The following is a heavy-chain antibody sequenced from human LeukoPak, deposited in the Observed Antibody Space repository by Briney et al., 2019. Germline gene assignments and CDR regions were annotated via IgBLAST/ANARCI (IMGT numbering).Heavy chain of an antibody. V-gene: IGHV4-34*01. CDR1: VGSFSGYY. CDR2: INHSGST. CDR3: ARFITNWFDP. D-gene: IGHD3-16*02. Sequence: PSETLSLTCAVYVGSFSGYYWSWIRQPPGKGLEWIGEINHSGSTNYNPSLKSRVTISVDTSKNQFSLKLSSVTAADTAVYYCARFITNWFDPWGQGTLVTVSS. J-gene: IGHJ5*02.